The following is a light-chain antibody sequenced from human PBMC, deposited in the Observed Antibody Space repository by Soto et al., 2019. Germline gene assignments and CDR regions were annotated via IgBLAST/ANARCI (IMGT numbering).Light chain of an antibody. J-gene: IGLJ3*02. CDR2: EVS. Sequence: QSALTQPASVPGSPGQSITISWTGTSSDVGGYNYVSWYQQHPGKAPKLMIYEVSNRPSGVSNRFSGSKSGNTASLTISGLHAEDEADYYCSSYTSSSTWVFGGGTKLTVL. CDR1: SSDVGGYNY. V-gene: IGLV2-14*01. CDR3: SSYTSSSTWV.